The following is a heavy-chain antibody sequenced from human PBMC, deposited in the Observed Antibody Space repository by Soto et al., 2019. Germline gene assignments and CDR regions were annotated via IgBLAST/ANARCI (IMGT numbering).Heavy chain of an antibody. CDR2: ISSDGSNK. J-gene: IGHJ4*02. V-gene: IGHV3-30-3*01. CDR3: ARGETGVYGIFDY. Sequence: QVQLGESGGGVVHPGTSLRVSCAASGFTFTNYNLIHWVSQAPDKGLEWLAVISSDGSNKYYADSGKGRFTISRDDSKNTLYLQMISLRVEDTAEYYCARGETGVYGIFDYWGPGTMDTVSS. D-gene: IGHD2-8*02. CDR1: GFTFTNYN.